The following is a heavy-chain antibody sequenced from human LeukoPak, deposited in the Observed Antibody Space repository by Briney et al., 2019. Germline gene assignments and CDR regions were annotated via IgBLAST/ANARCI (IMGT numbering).Heavy chain of an antibody. Sequence: ASVKVSCKASGYTFTSYAMHWVRQAPGQRLEWMGWINAGNGNTKYSQEFQGRVTITRDTSASTAYMELSSLRSEDMAVYYCAGGPYSSSWTIDYWGQGTLVTVSS. J-gene: IGHJ4*02. CDR2: INAGNGNT. V-gene: IGHV1-3*03. D-gene: IGHD6-13*01. CDR1: GYTFTSYA. CDR3: AGGPYSSSWTIDY.